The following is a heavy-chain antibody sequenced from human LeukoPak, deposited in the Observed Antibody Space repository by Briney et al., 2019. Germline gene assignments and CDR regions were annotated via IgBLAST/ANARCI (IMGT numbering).Heavy chain of an antibody. J-gene: IGHJ4*02. V-gene: IGHV4-34*01. CDR2: INHSGST. CDR3: ARRIHYYGYK. D-gene: IGHD3-10*01. Sequence: KTSETLSLTCAVYGGSFSGYYWSWIRQPPGKGLEWIGEINHSGSTYYNPSLKSRVTISVDTSKNQFSLKLSPVTAADTAVYYCARRIHYYGYKWGQGTLVTVSS. CDR1: GGSFSGYY.